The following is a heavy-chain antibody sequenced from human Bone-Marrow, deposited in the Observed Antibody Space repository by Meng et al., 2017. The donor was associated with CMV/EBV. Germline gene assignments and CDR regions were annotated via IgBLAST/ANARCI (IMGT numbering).Heavy chain of an antibody. CDR3: ARDHLPVYYDTSAQHTGFDY. CDR2: INPNSGGT. D-gene: IGHD3-22*01. V-gene: IGHV1-2*02. CDR1: GYTFTGYY. Sequence: ASVKVSCKASGYTFTGYYMHWVRQAPGQGLEWMGWINPNSGGTNYAQKFQGRVTMTRDTSISTAYMELSRLRSDDTAVYYCARDHLPVYYDTSAQHTGFDYWGQGTLVTVSS. J-gene: IGHJ4*02.